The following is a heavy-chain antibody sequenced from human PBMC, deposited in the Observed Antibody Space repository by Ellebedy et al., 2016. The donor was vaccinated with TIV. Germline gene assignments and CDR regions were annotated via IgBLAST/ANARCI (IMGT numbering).Heavy chain of an antibody. V-gene: IGHV1-2*02. CDR1: GYTFTDYY. CDR3: TRDLTKIVSGDY. Sequence: AASVKVSCKTSGYTFTDYYIHWVRQAPGQGLEWMAWINPNSGGTNYAQKFQGRVTVTRDTSTSTAFLELSRLRSDDTAVYYCTRDLTKIVSGDYWGQGALVTVSS. J-gene: IGHJ4*02. CDR2: INPNSGGT. D-gene: IGHD5/OR15-5a*01.